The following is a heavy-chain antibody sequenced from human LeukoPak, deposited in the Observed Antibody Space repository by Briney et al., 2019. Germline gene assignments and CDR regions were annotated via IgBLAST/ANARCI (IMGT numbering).Heavy chain of an antibody. CDR1: GFTFSKYE. V-gene: IGHV3-48*03. CDR2: ISSSGSTM. Sequence: GGSLRLSCVASGFTFSKYERNWVRQAPGKGLEWVSHISSSGSTMHYADSVKGRFTISKDNARNSLFLQMNSLRGEDTAVYYCVRDESGDYDFDYWGQGTLVTVSS. D-gene: IGHD4-17*01. J-gene: IGHJ4*02. CDR3: VRDESGDYDFDY.